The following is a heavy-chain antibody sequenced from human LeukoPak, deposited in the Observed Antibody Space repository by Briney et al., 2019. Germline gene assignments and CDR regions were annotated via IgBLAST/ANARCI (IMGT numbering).Heavy chain of an antibody. CDR3: ARVGVNGSGRFDY. V-gene: IGHV4-30-4*01. CDR2: IYYSGST. CDR1: GGSISSGDYY. D-gene: IGHD2-15*01. J-gene: IGHJ4*02. Sequence: SETLSLTCTVSGGSISSGDYYWSWIRQPPGKGLEWIGYIYYSGSTYYNPSLKSRVTISVDTSKNQFSLKLSSVTAAETAVYYCARVGVNGSGRFDYWGQGTLVTVSS.